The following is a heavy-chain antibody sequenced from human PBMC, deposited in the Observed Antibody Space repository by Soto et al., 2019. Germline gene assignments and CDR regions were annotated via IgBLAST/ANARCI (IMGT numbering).Heavy chain of an antibody. CDR3: AKASGYDYYYYYGMDV. D-gene: IGHD5-12*01. CDR2: ISGSGGST. CDR1: GFTFSSYA. Sequence: EVQLLESGGGLVQPGGSLRLSCAASGFTFSSYAMSWVRQAPGKGLEWVSAISGSGGSTYYADSVKVRFTISRDNSKNTLYLQMNSLRAEDTAVYYCAKASGYDYYYYYGMDVWGQGTTVTVSS. V-gene: IGHV3-23*01. J-gene: IGHJ6*02.